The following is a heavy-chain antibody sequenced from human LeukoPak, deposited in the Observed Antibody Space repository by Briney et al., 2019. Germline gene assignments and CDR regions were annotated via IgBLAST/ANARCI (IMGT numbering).Heavy chain of an antibody. D-gene: IGHD2-21*01. V-gene: IGHV4-59*08. Sequence: PSETLSLACTVSGGSISSYYWSWIRQPPGKGLVWIGYIYYSGSTDYNPSLKSRVTISVDTSKNQFSLKLSSVTAADTAVYYCARAGLFVRDLHAFDIWGQGTMVTVSS. CDR2: IYYSGST. J-gene: IGHJ3*02. CDR3: ARAGLFVRDLHAFDI. CDR1: GGSISSYY.